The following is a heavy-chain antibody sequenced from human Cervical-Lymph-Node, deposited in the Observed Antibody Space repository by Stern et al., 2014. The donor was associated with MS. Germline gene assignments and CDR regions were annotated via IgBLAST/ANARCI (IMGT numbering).Heavy chain of an antibody. CDR1: GDSINYNY. V-gene: IGHV4-59*01. CDR2: IFYRGTT. Sequence: QLQLQESGPGLLKPSETLSLTCTVSGDSINYNYWGWIRQPPGRALEWMGYIFYRGTTTYNPSLKRRVTISVDTSKNQFSLNLSSVTAADTAVYYCARVLRRRVIGAPGAGHYFDYWGQGTLVTVPS. J-gene: IGHJ4*02. CDR3: ARVLRRRVIGAPGAGHYFDY. D-gene: IGHD6-13*01.